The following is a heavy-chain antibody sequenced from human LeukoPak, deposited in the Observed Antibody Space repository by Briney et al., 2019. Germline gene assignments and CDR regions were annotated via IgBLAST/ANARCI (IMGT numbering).Heavy chain of an antibody. J-gene: IGHJ4*02. CDR1: GFTFSSYS. D-gene: IGHD5-18*01. Sequence: GGSLRLSCAASGFTFSSYSMNWVRLAPGKGLEWVSSISSSSRYIYFADSLKGRFTISRDNAKNSLYLQMSSLRTEDTAVHYCAKDQRRGYSFGYKASPLDYWGQGTLVTVSS. CDR2: ISSSSRYI. CDR3: AKDQRRGYSFGYKASPLDY. V-gene: IGHV3-21*01.